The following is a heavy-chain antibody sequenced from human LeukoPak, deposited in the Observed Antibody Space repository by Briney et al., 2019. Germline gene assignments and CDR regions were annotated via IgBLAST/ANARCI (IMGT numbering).Heavy chain of an antibody. D-gene: IGHD3-10*01. CDR3: AKGSKWFGELSYFDY. Sequence: PGGSLRLSCAASGFTFSSYAMSWVRQAPGKGLEWVSAISGSGGSTYYADSVKGRFTISRDNSKNTLYLQMNSLRADDTAVYYCAKGSKWFGELSYFDYWGQGTLVTVSS. J-gene: IGHJ4*02. V-gene: IGHV3-23*01. CDR2: ISGSGGST. CDR1: GFTFSSYA.